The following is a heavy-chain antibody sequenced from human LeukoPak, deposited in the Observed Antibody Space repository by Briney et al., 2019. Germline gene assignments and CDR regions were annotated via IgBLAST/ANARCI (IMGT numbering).Heavy chain of an antibody. CDR3: ASRYFENSGFDY. CDR2: SGTAGDT. J-gene: IGHJ4*02. Sequence: GGSLRLSCAASGFTFSSSAMNWVRQVPGKGLEWVSASGTAGDTYYADSVKGRFTISRDNSKNTLFLEMNSLRAEDTAVYYCASRYFENSGFDYWGQGTLVTVSS. V-gene: IGHV3-23*01. CDR1: GFTFSSSA. D-gene: IGHD3-22*01.